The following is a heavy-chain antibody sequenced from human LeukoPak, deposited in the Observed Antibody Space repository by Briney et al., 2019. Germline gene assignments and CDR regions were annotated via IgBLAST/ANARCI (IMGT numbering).Heavy chain of an antibody. CDR3: ARDYYYYDSSGYYYIPYYFDY. V-gene: IGHV1-2*06. D-gene: IGHD3-22*01. CDR2: INPNSGGT. J-gene: IGHJ4*02. CDR1: GYTFTGYY. Sequence: GASVKVSCKASGYTFTGYYMHWVRQAPGQGLEWMGRINPNSGGTDYAQKFQGRVTMTRDTSISTAYMELSRLRSDDTAVYYCARDYYYYDSSGYYYIPYYFDYWDQGTLVTVSS.